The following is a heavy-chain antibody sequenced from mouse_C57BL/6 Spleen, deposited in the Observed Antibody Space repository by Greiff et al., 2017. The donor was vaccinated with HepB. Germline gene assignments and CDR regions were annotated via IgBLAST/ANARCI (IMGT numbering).Heavy chain of an antibody. Sequence: EVQLQESGPGLVKPSQSLSLTCSVPGYSITSGYYWNWIRQFPGNKLEWMGYISYDGSNNYNPSLKNRISITRDTSKNQFFLKLNSVTTEDTATYYCARVDSNYFYFDYWGQGTTLTVSS. V-gene: IGHV3-6*01. CDR1: GYSITSGYY. D-gene: IGHD2-5*01. CDR2: ISYDGSN. J-gene: IGHJ2*01. CDR3: ARVDSNYFYFDY.